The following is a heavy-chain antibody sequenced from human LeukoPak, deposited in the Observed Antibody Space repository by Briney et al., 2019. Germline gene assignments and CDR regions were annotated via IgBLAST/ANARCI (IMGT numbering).Heavy chain of an antibody. V-gene: IGHV3-74*01. CDR3: ARGYCSGGSCYIFDY. Sequence: GGSLRLSCAASGFTFSSYWMHWVRQAPGKGLVWVSRINSDGSSTGYADSVKGRFTISRDNAKNTLYLQMNSLRAEDTAVYYCARGYCSGGSCYIFDYWGQGTLVTVSS. D-gene: IGHD2-15*01. CDR2: INSDGSST. CDR1: GFTFSSYW. J-gene: IGHJ4*02.